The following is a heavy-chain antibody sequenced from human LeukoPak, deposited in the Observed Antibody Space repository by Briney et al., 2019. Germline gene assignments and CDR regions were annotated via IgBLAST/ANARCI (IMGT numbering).Heavy chain of an antibody. D-gene: IGHD3-10*01. CDR2: ISSSSSTI. J-gene: IGHJ4*02. Sequence: GGSLRLSCAASGFTFSSYSMNWVRQAPGKGLEWVSYISSSSSTIYYADSVKGRFTISRDNAKNSLYLQMNSLRAEDTAVYYCSGGSGSYYINYPLYFDYWGQGTLVTVSS. CDR1: GFTFSSYS. CDR3: SGGSGSYYINYPLYFDY. V-gene: IGHV3-48*01.